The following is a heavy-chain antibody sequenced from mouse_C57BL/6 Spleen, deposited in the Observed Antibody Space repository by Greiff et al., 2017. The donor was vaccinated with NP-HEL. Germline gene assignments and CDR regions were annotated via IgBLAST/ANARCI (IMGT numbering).Heavy chain of an antibody. Sequence: QVQLKESGAELVKPGASVKLSCKASGYTFTEYTIHWVKQRSGQGLEWIGWFYPGSGSLKYNEKFKDKSTLTADKSSSIVYMELSRLTSEESAVYFCARQYYYYGSSYHAMGYWGQGTSVTVSS. CDR1: GYTFTEYT. CDR3: ARQYYYYGSSYHAMGY. J-gene: IGHJ4*01. V-gene: IGHV1-62-2*01. D-gene: IGHD1-1*01. CDR2: FYPGSGSL.